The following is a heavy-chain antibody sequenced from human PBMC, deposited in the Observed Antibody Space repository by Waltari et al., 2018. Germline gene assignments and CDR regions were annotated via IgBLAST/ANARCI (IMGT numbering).Heavy chain of an antibody. CDR2: KNPKSGNT. J-gene: IGHJ4*02. D-gene: IGHD2-15*01. V-gene: IGHV1-8*01. Sequence: QVQLVQSGAEVKKPGASVKVSCKASGYTFTSYDYNWVRPATGQGLGGREWKNPKSGNTGYAQKFQGRVTMTRNTSISTAYMELSSLRSEDTAVYYCARPGDCSGGSCYSNFDYWGQGTLVTVSS. CDR3: ARPGDCSGGSCYSNFDY. CDR1: GYTFTSYD.